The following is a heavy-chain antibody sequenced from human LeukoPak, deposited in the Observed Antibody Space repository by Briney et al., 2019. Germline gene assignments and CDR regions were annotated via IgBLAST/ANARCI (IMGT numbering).Heavy chain of an antibody. V-gene: IGHV3-11*04. J-gene: IGHJ3*02. CDR3: ARDYDWFGGLWVAFDI. CDR2: ISSSGSTI. D-gene: IGHD3-10*01. CDR1: GFTFSDYY. Sequence: GGSLRLSCAASGFTFSDYYMSWIRPAPGKGLEWVSYISSSGSTIYYADSVKGRFTISRDNAKNSLYLQMNSLRAEDTAVYYCARDYDWFGGLWVAFDIWGQGTMVTVSS.